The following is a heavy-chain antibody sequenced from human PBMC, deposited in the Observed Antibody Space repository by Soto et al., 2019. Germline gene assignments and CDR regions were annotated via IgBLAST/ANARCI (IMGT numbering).Heavy chain of an antibody. CDR2: IKHDGSGK. J-gene: IGHJ4*02. V-gene: IGHV3-7*05. D-gene: IGHD6-13*01. Sequence: EVQLVESGGGLVQPGGSLGLSCAASGFTFGDFWMSWARQAPGKGLEWVANIKHDGSGKYYADSLKGRFTISRDDAKNSLYLQMNSLRAEDTAMYYCVRDIAEWGQGTLVTVSS. CDR3: VRDIAE. CDR1: GFTFGDFW.